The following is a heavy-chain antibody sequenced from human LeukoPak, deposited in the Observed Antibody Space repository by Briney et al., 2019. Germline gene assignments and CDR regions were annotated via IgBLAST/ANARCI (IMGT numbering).Heavy chain of an antibody. CDR3: ARVGPRRGLGMTYYYYYMDV. Sequence: ASVKVSCKASGYTFTSYGITWVRQAPGQGLEWMGGIIPIFDTTNYAQKFQGRVTIAADESTSTVYMELSSLRSDDTAVYYCARVGPRRGLGMTYYYYYMDVWGKGTTVTVSS. V-gene: IGHV1-69*13. CDR1: GYTFTSYG. CDR2: IIPIFDTT. D-gene: IGHD6-13*01. J-gene: IGHJ6*03.